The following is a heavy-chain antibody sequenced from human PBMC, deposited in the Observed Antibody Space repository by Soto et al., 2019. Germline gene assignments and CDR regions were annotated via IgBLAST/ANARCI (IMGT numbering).Heavy chain of an antibody. V-gene: IGHV1-46*01. Sequence: SAKATCKASGYTFTSYYMHWVQQAPGQGLEWMGIINPSGGSTSYAQKFQGRVTMTRDTSTSTVYMELSSLRSEDTAVYYCARDCYYYYGMDVWGQGTTVTVSS. CDR3: ARDCYYYYGMDV. CDR2: INPSGGST. CDR1: GYTFTSYY. J-gene: IGHJ6*02.